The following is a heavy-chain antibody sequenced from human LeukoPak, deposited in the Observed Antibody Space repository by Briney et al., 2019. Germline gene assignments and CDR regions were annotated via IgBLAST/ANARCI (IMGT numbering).Heavy chain of an antibody. J-gene: IGHJ4*02. D-gene: IGHD3-22*01. CDR3: ARESRNYYDSSGYLAY. V-gene: IGHV3-48*01. CDR1: GFTFSSYG. Sequence: GGSLRLSCAAPGFTFSSYGMHWVRQPPGKGLEWVSYISSSSSTIYYADSVKGRFTISRDNAKNSLYLQMNSLRAEDTAVYYCARESRNYYDSSGYLAYWGQGTLVTVSS. CDR2: ISSSSSTI.